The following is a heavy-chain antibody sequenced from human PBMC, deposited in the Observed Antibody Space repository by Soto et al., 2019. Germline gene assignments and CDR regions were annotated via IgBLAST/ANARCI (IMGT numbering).Heavy chain of an antibody. Sequence: VQLQESGPVLVKPSQTLSLTCTVSGGSISRGAYYWNWIRQHPGKGLEWIGHIYYNGVTYYNPSLKSRVSISLDTSKSQFSLNLTSVTAADTAVYFCARASSSPRFDYWGQGTLVTVSS. CDR2: IYYNGVT. J-gene: IGHJ4*02. CDR3: ARASSSPRFDY. D-gene: IGHD6-13*01. CDR1: GGSISRGAYY. V-gene: IGHV4-31*03.